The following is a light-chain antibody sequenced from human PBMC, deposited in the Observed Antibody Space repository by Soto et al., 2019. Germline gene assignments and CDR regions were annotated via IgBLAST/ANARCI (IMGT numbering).Light chain of an antibody. CDR2: KAS. J-gene: IGKJ1*01. V-gene: IGKV1-5*03. CDR3: QHYDTFSPWT. CDR1: QSISSW. Sequence: DIQMTQSPSTLSASVGDRVTITCRASQSISSWLAWYQQKPGKAPKLLIYKASSLESGVPSRFSGSGSGTDFTLTISSLQPDDFATYYCQHYDTFSPWTFGQGTKVDIK.